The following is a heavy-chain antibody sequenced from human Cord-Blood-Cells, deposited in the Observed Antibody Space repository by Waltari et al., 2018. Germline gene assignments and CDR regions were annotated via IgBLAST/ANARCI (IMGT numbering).Heavy chain of an antibody. CDR2: IVVGSGNT. CDR1: GFTFTSSA. V-gene: IGHV1-58*01. Sequence: QMQLVQSGPEVKKPGTSVKVSCKASGFTFTSSAVQWVRQARGQRLEWIGWIVVGSGNTKYAQKFQERVNITKDMYTSNAYMELSSLSSEDTAVYYCAATPQLYCSSTSCYYYYYYGMDVWGQGTTVTVSS. J-gene: IGHJ6*02. CDR3: AATPQLYCSSTSCYYYYYYGMDV. D-gene: IGHD2-2*01.